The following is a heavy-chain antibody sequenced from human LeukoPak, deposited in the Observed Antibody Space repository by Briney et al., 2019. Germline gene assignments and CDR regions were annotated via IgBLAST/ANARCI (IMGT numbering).Heavy chain of an antibody. CDR2: IASDGSST. CDR3: ARGRPHGNDY. V-gene: IGHV3-74*01. J-gene: IGHJ4*02. Sequence: GGSLRLSCAASGFTFSGFWMSWVRQAPGKGLVWVSRIASDGSSTTYADSVKGRFSISRDNAKNTLYLQMNSLRVEDTAVYYCARGRPHGNDYWGQGTLVTVSS. D-gene: IGHD4-23*01. CDR1: GFTFSGFW.